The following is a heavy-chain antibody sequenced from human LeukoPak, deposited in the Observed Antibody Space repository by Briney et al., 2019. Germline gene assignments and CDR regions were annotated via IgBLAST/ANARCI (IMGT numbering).Heavy chain of an antibody. CDR3: ARDKKSGESSEIDY. D-gene: IGHD3-10*01. V-gene: IGHV3-74*03. Sequence: QPGGSLRLSCAASGFTFSNYWVHWVRQAPGKGLVWVSRINRGGSTTKYADSVKGRFTVSRDNAKNTLNLQMNSLRAEDTAVYYCARDKKSGESSEIDYWGQGTLVTVSS. J-gene: IGHJ4*02. CDR2: INRGGSTT. CDR1: GFTFSNYW.